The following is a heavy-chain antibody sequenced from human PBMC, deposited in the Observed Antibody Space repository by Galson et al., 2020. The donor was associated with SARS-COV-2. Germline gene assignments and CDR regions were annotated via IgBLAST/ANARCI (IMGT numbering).Heavy chain of an antibody. CDR3: AREYSSGWYRYAFDI. J-gene: IGHJ3*02. CDR1: EFTFSTYQ. D-gene: IGHD6-13*01. Sequence: GGSLRLSCTASEFTFSTYQMNWVRQAPGKGLEWLSYISSSGSTIYYADSVKGRFTVSRDNAKNSVYLQMNTLRAEDTAVYYCAREYSSGWYRYAFDIWGQGTMVTVSS. CDR2: ISSSGSTI. V-gene: IGHV3-48*03.